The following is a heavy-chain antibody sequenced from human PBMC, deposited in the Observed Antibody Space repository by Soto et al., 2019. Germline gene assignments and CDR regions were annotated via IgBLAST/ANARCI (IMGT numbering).Heavy chain of an antibody. CDR3: ARDSIAARPKPYNWFDP. D-gene: IGHD6-6*01. Sequence: PGGPLRLSCAASGFTFSSYSMNWVRQAPGKGLEWVSSISSSSSYIYYADSVKGRFTISRDNAKNSLYLQMNSLRAEDTAVYYCARDSIAARPKPYNWFDPWGQGTLVTVSS. CDR2: ISSSSSYI. V-gene: IGHV3-21*01. J-gene: IGHJ5*02. CDR1: GFTFSSYS.